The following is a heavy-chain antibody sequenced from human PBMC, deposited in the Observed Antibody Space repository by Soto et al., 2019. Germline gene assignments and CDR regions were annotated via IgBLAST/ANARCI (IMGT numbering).Heavy chain of an antibody. CDR3: ARHSCSGDSCYFFNY. J-gene: IGHJ4*02. V-gene: IGHV4-59*08. Sequence: PSETLSLTCTVSGGSISSYYGSWIRQPPGKGLEWIGYIYYNGITSYNPSLKSRVTISVDTSKKQFSLKLRSVTAADSALYYCARHSCSGDSCYFFNYWGQGTLVTVSS. D-gene: IGHD2-15*01. CDR1: GGSISSYY. CDR2: IYYNGIT.